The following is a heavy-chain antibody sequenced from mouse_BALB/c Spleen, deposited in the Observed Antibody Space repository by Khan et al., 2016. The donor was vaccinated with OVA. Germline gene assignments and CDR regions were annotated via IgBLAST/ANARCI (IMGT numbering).Heavy chain of an antibody. J-gene: IGHJ3*01. CDR2: INPSNGGT. CDR1: GYTFTSYY. D-gene: IGHD1-1*02. Sequence: QVQLQQSGAELVKPGASVKLSCKASGYTFTSYYMYWVKQRPGQGLEWIGGINPSNGGTYFNEKFKSKATLTVDKASSTAYMQLSSLTSEDSAVYYCTRAGWATCAYWGQGTLVTVSA. CDR3: TRAGWATCAY. V-gene: IGHV1S81*02.